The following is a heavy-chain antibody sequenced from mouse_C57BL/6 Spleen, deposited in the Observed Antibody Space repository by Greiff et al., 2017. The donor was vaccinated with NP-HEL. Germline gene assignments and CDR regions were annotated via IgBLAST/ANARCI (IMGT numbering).Heavy chain of an antibody. J-gene: IGHJ4*01. V-gene: IGHV5-4*03. Sequence: EVKLMESGGGLVKPGGSLKLSCAASGFTFSSYAMSWVRQTPEKRLEWVATISDGGSYTYYPDNVKGRFTISRDNAKNNLYLQMSHLKSEDTAMYYCARAYDYDGYAMDYWGQGTSVTVSS. CDR1: GFTFSSYA. CDR2: ISDGGSYT. D-gene: IGHD2-4*01. CDR3: ARAYDYDGYAMDY.